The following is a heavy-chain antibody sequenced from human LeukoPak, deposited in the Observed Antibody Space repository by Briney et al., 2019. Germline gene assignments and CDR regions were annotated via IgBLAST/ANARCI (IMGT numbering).Heavy chain of an antibody. CDR2: ISSSSSVI. J-gene: IGHJ4*02. CDR1: GFIFSDYY. D-gene: IGHD5-12*01. Sequence: PGGSLRLSCAASGFIFSDYYMTWIRQVPGQGLEWLSYISSSSSVIYYADSVKGRVTVSRDNGKNSLYLQMNSLRAEDTAVYYCARGGLVVATMRGPLDYWGQGTLVTVSS. CDR3: ARGGLVVATMRGPLDY. V-gene: IGHV3-11*01.